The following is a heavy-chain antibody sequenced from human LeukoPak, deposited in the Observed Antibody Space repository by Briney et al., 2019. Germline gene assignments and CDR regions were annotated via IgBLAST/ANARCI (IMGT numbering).Heavy chain of an antibody. CDR1: GGSISSYY. CDR3: ARLVTRGYYDSSGRRIDAFDI. CDR2: IYYSGST. J-gene: IGHJ3*02. D-gene: IGHD3-22*01. Sequence: SETLSLTCTVSGGSISSYYWSWLRQPPGKGLEWIGYIYYSGSTKYNPSLKSRVTISVDTSKNQFSLKLSSVTAADTAVYYCARLVTRGYYDSSGRRIDAFDIWGQGTMVTVSS. V-gene: IGHV4-59*01.